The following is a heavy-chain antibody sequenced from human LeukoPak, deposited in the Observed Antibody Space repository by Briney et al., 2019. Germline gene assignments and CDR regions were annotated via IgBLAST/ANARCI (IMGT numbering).Heavy chain of an antibody. J-gene: IGHJ4*02. CDR1: GFPFGNYA. CDR2: IWYDGSKK. Sequence: GGSLRLSCSASGFPFGNYAMHWVRQAPGKGLEWVAVIWYDGSKKYYADSVKGRFTISRDNSKNTLYLQMDSLRAEDTAVYYCARYNTGSVDYWGQGTLVTVSS. CDR3: ARYNTGSVDY. V-gene: IGHV3-33*08. D-gene: IGHD2-8*02.